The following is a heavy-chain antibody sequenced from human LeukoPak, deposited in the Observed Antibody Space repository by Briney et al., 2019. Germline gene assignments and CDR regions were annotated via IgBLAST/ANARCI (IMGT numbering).Heavy chain of an antibody. CDR2: ISGSGGST. J-gene: IGHJ4*02. D-gene: IGHD3-22*01. CDR1: GFTFSSYA. CDR3: AKTEYYYDSSGYPTCDY. Sequence: GGSLRLSCAASGFTFSSYAMSWVRQAPGKGLEWVSAISGSGGSTYYADSVKGRFTIPRDNSKNTLYLQMNSLRAEDTAVYYCAKTEYYYDSSGYPTCDYWGQGTLVTVSS. V-gene: IGHV3-23*01.